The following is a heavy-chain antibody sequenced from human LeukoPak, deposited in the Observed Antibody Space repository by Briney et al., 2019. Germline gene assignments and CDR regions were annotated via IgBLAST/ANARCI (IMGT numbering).Heavy chain of an antibody. CDR3: ASNIVGATGGVDY. J-gene: IGHJ4*02. Sequence: SVKVSYKASGGTFSSYAISWVRQAPGQGLEWMGGIIPIFGTANYAQKFQGRVTITADESTSTAYMELSSLRSEDTAVYYRASNIVGATGGVDYWGQGTLVTVSS. CDR2: IIPIFGTA. CDR1: GGTFSSYA. D-gene: IGHD1-26*01. V-gene: IGHV1-69*13.